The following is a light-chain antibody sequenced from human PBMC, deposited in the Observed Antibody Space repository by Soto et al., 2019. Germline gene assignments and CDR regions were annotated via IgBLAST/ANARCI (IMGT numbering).Light chain of an antibody. V-gene: IGLV2-11*01. CDR1: SSDVGGYNY. CDR2: DVS. CDR3: CSYAGTYV. Sequence: QSVLTQPRSVSGSPGQSVTISCSGTSSDVGGYNYVSWYQQHPGKAPKLMIYDVSKRPSGVPDRFSGSKSGNTASLTISGLQAEDEDAYYCCSYAGTYVFGTGTKVTV. J-gene: IGLJ1*01.